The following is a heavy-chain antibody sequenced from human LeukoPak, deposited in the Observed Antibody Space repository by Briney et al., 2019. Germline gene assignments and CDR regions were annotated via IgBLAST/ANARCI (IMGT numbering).Heavy chain of an antibody. V-gene: IGHV4-34*01. CDR2: INHSGST. CDR3: ARPSVRYYYYGMDV. CDR1: GGSFSGYY. Sequence: SETLSLTCAVYGGSFSGYYWSWIRQPPGEGLEWIGEINHSGSTNYNPSLKSRVTISVDTSKNQFSLKLSSVTAADTAVYYCARPSVRYYYYGMDVWGQGTTVTVSS. J-gene: IGHJ6*02.